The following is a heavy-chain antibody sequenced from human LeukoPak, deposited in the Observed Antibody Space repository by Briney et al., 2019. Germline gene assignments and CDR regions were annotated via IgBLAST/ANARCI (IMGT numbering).Heavy chain of an antibody. CDR1: GFTFSRHW. CDR2: INQDGSEK. J-gene: IGHJ4*02. D-gene: IGHD5-24*01. Sequence: GGSLRLSCVASGFTFSRHWMTWVRQAPGKRLECVANINQDGSEKFYVDSVKGRFTISRDNAKNSLYLQMNSLRAEDTAVYYCARDPTTIRRGYFDYWGQGSLVTVSS. V-gene: IGHV3-7*04. CDR3: ARDPTTIRRGYFDY.